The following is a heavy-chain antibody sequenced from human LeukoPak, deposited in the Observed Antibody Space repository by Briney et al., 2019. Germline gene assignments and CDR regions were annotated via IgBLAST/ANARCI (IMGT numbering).Heavy chain of an antibody. V-gene: IGHV3-74*01. CDR2: INSDGSIT. CDR1: GFTFSTSW. D-gene: IGHD1-26*01. CDR3: ARALGSPLDY. Sequence: PGGSLRLSCAAFGFTFSTSWMHWVRQAPGKGLVWVSRINSDGSITTYADSVKGRFTISRDNAKNTLYLQMNSLRAEDTAVYYCARALGSPLDYWGQGTLVTVSS. J-gene: IGHJ4*02.